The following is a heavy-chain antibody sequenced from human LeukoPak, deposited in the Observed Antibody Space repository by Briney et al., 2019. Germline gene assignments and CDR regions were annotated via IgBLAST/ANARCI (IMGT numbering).Heavy chain of an antibody. Sequence: GGSLRLSCAASGFTFTSYAMSWVRQVSGKGLEWVSVISGSGGSTYYADAVKGRFTISRDNSKNTLYLQMNSMRAEDTAVYYCAKAHVQWELLGGVGYWGQGTLVTVSS. CDR2: ISGSGGST. V-gene: IGHV3-23*01. CDR3: AKAHVQWELLGGVGY. D-gene: IGHD1-26*01. J-gene: IGHJ4*02. CDR1: GFTFTSYA.